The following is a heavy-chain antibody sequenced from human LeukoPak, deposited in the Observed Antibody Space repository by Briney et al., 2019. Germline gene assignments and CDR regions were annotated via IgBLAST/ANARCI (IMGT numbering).Heavy chain of an antibody. V-gene: IGHV4-59*11. CDR3: ARVGWLLGLDY. CDR2: IYYSGST. Sequence: SETLSLTCTVSGGSISSRYWSWIRQPPGKGLEWIGYIYYSGSTNYNPSLKSRVTISVDTSKNQFSLKLSSVTAADTAVYYCARVGWLLGLDYWGQGTLVTVSS. CDR1: GGSISSRY. J-gene: IGHJ4*02. D-gene: IGHD3-22*01.